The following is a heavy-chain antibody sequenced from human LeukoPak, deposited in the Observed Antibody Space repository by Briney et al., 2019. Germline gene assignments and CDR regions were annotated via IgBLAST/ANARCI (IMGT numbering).Heavy chain of an antibody. Sequence: SETLSFTCAVYGGSFSGYYWSWIRQPPGKGLEWIGGINHSGSTNYNPSLKSRVTISVDTSKNQFSLKLSSVTAADTAVYYCARGLGTGYSSSWYRRDWFDPWGQGTLVTVSS. V-gene: IGHV4-34*01. D-gene: IGHD6-13*01. CDR3: ARGLGTGYSSSWYRRDWFDP. CDR1: GGSFSGYY. J-gene: IGHJ5*02. CDR2: INHSGST.